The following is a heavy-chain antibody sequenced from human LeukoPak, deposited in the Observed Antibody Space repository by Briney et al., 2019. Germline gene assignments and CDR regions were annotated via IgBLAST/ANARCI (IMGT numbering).Heavy chain of an antibody. CDR1: GGSISSYY. Sequence: PSETLSLTCTVSGGSISSYYWSWIRQPPGKGLEWIGYIYYSGSTNYNPSLKSRVTVSVDTSKNQFSLKLSSVTAADTAVYYCARQRIAEAADYFDYWGQGTLVTVSA. CDR2: IYYSGST. V-gene: IGHV4-59*08. D-gene: IGHD6-13*01. CDR3: ARQRIAEAADYFDY. J-gene: IGHJ4*02.